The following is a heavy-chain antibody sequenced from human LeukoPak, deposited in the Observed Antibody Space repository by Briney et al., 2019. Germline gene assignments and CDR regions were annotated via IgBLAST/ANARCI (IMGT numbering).Heavy chain of an antibody. J-gene: IGHJ4*02. V-gene: IGHV1-18*01. CDR1: GGTFSSYA. Sequence: ASVKVSCKASGGTFSSYAISWVRQAPGQGLEWMGWISAYNGNTNYAQKLQGRVTMTTDTSTSTAYMELRSLRSDDTAVYYCARPIWSGYPSLGYWGQGTLVTVSS. D-gene: IGHD3-3*01. CDR3: ARPIWSGYPSLGY. CDR2: ISAYNGNT.